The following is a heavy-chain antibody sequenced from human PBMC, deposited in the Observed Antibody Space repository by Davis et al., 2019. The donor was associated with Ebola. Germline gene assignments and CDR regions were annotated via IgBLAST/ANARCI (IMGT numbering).Heavy chain of an antibody. V-gene: IGHV3-30*18. CDR1: GFTFSNFW. J-gene: IGHJ3*02. Sequence: GGSLRLSCAASGFTFSNFWMHWVRQAPGKGLEWVAVISYDGSNKYYADSVKGRFTISRDNSKNTRYLQMNSLRAEDTAVYYCAKGDRYCSSTSQYCGGDWGNDAFDIWGQGTMVTVSS. D-gene: IGHD2-2*01. CDR2: ISYDGSNK. CDR3: AKGDRYCSSTSQYCGGDWGNDAFDI.